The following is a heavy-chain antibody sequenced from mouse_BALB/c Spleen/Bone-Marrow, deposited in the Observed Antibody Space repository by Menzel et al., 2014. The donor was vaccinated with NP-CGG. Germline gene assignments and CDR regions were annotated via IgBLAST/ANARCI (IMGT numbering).Heavy chain of an antibody. CDR3: ARMRITTAHFDY. D-gene: IGHD1-2*01. CDR2: ISYSGST. V-gene: IGHV3-2*02. Sequence: EVKLVESGPGLVKPSQSLSLSCTVTGYSITSDYAWNWIRQFPGNKLEWMGYISYSGSTSYNPSLKSRISISRDTSKNQLFLQLNSVTTEDTATYYCARMRITTAHFDYWGQGTTLTVSS. J-gene: IGHJ2*01. CDR1: GYSITSDYA.